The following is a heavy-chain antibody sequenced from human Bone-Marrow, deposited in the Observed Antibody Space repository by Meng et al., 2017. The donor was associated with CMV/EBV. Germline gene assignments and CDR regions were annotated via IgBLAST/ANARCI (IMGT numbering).Heavy chain of an antibody. CDR2: ISSSSSYI. D-gene: IGHD2-2*01. CDR1: GFTFSSYS. Sequence: GGSLRLSCAASGFTFSSYSMNWVRQAPGKGLEWVSSISSSSSYIYYADSVKGRFTISRDNAKNSLYLQMNSLRAEDTAVYYCARDGTGTDQYQLHSYFDYWGQGTLVTASS. CDR3: ARDGTGTDQYQLHSYFDY. J-gene: IGHJ4*02. V-gene: IGHV3-21*01.